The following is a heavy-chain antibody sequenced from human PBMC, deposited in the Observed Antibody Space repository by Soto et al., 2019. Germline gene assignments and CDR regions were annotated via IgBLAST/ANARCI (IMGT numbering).Heavy chain of an antibody. CDR3: VRVGDGYNFGY. Sequence: SETLSLTCTVSGGSISSYYWSWIRQPPGKGLEWIGYIYYSGSTNYNPSLKSRVTISVDTSKNQFSLKLSSVTAADTAVYYCVRVGDGYNFGYWGQGTLVTVSS. V-gene: IGHV4-59*01. CDR1: GGSISSYY. J-gene: IGHJ4*02. D-gene: IGHD5-12*01. CDR2: IYYSGST.